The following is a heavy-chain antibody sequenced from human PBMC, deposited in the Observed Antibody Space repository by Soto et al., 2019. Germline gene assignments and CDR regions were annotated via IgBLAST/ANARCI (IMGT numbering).Heavy chain of an antibody. V-gene: IGHV4-4*02. CDR1: SGSISSSNW. Sequence: SETLSLTCAVSSGSISSSNWWSWVRRPPGKGLEWIGEIYHSGSTNYNPSLKSRVTISVDKSKNQFSLKLSSVTAADTAVYYCARGRCSSTSCLYYYYMDVWGKGTTVTVSS. CDR3: ARGRCSSTSCLYYYYMDV. CDR2: IYHSGST. J-gene: IGHJ6*03. D-gene: IGHD2-2*01.